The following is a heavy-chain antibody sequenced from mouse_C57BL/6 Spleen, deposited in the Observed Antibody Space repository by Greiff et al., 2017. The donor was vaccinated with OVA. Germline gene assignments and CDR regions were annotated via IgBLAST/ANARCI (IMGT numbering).Heavy chain of an antibody. V-gene: IGHV1-64*01. CDR2: IHPNSGST. CDR1: GYTFTSYW. J-gene: IGHJ4*01. Sequence: VQLQQSGAELVKPGASVKLSCKASGYTFTSYWMHWVKQRPGQGLEWIGMIHPNSGSTNYNEKFKSKATLTVDKSSSTAYMQLSSLTSEDSAVYYCARDYGSSYYAMDYWGQGTSVTVSS. CDR3: ARDYGSSYYAMDY. D-gene: IGHD1-1*01.